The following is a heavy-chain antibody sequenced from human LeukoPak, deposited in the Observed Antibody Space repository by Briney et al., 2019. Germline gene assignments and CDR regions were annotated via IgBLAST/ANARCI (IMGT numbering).Heavy chain of an antibody. Sequence: ASVKVSCKASGYTFTGYYMHWVRQAPGQGLEWMGWINPNSGGTNYAQKFQGWVTMTRDTSISTAYMELSRLRSDDTAVYYCARDHVVVVPAAIGGYYHGMDVWGQGTTVTVSS. J-gene: IGHJ6*02. V-gene: IGHV1-2*04. CDR3: ARDHVVVVPAAIGGYYHGMDV. CDR2: INPNSGGT. D-gene: IGHD2-2*01. CDR1: GYTFTGYY.